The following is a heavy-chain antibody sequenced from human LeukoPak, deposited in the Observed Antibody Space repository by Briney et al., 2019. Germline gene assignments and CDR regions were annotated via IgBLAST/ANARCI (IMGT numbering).Heavy chain of an antibody. D-gene: IGHD5-18*01. J-gene: IGHJ4*02. CDR3: ASHLREDTAMGY. V-gene: IGHV4-59*08. Sequence: SETLSLTCTVSGGSISSYYWSWIRQPPGKGLEWIGYIYYSGSTNYNPSLKSRVTISVDTSKNQFSLRLSSVTAADTAVYYCASHLREDTAMGYWGQGTLVTVSS. CDR1: GGSISSYY. CDR2: IYYSGST.